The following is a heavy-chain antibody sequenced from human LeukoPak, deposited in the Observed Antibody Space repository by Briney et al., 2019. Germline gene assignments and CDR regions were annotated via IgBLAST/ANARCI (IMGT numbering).Heavy chain of an antibody. CDR1: GGTFSSYT. V-gene: IGHV1-69*02. Sequence: SVKVSCKASGGTFSSYTISWVRQAPGQGLEWMGRIIPILGIANYAQKFQGRVTITADKSTSTDYMELSSLRSEDTAVYYCARLVPAATPDSKNRDCWGQGTLVTVSS. J-gene: IGHJ4*02. CDR2: IIPILGIA. CDR3: ARLVPAATPDSKNRDC. D-gene: IGHD2-2*01.